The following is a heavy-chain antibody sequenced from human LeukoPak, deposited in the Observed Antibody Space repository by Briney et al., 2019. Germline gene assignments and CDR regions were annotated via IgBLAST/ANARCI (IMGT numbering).Heavy chain of an antibody. D-gene: IGHD6-13*01. CDR3: ASTTPPPIAAPGTRGLGYYGMDV. J-gene: IGHJ6*02. CDR1: GYTFTSYD. Sequence: ASVKVSCKASGYTFTSYDINWVRQATGQGLEWMGWMNPNSGNTGYAQKFQGRVTITADESTSTAYMELSSLRSADTAVYYCASTTPPPIAAPGTRGLGYYGMDVWGQGTTVTVSS. V-gene: IGHV1-8*01. CDR2: MNPNSGNT.